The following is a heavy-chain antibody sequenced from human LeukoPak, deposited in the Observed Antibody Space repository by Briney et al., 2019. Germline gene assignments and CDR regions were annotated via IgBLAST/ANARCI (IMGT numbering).Heavy chain of an antibody. V-gene: IGHV4-31*03. CDR2: IYYSGST. CDR3: ARDRCSGGSCYFDY. CDR1: GVSISSGGYY. J-gene: IGHJ4*02. Sequence: SETLSLTCTVSGVSISSGGYYWRWIRQHPGKGLEWIGYIYYSGSTYYNPSLKSRVTISVDTSKNQFSLKLSSVTAADTAVYYCARDRCSGGSCYFDYWGQGTLVTVSS. D-gene: IGHD2-15*01.